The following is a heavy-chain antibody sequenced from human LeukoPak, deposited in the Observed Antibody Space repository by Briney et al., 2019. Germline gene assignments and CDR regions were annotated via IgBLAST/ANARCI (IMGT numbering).Heavy chain of an antibody. Sequence: PSETLSLTCTVSGGSISSSSYYWGWIRQPPGKGLEWIGSIYYSGSTYYNPSLKSRVTISVDTSKNQFSLKLSSVTAADTAVYYCARNEVRGVIRRIRNWFDPWGQGTLVTVSS. J-gene: IGHJ5*02. CDR1: GGSISSSSYY. D-gene: IGHD3-10*01. V-gene: IGHV4-39*07. CDR2: IYYSGST. CDR3: ARNEVRGVIRRIRNWFDP.